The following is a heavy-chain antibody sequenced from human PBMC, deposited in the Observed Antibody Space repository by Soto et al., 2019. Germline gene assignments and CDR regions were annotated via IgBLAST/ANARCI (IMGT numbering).Heavy chain of an antibody. CDR1: GGSFSGYY. CDR2: INHSGST. J-gene: IGHJ3*02. CDR3: ARVSSSAAATGAFDI. D-gene: IGHD2-15*01. Sequence: SETLSLTCAVYGGSFSGYYWSWIRQPPGKGLEWIGEINHSGSTNYNPSLKSRVTISVDTSKNQFSLKLSSVTAADTAVYYCARVSSSAAATGAFDIWGQGTMVTV. V-gene: IGHV4-34*01.